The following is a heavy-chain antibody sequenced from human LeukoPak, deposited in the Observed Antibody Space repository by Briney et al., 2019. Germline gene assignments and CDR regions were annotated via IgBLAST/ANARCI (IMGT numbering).Heavy chain of an antibody. CDR1: GFTVSSNY. J-gene: IGHJ4*02. D-gene: IGHD3-10*01. CDR3: ASGGLGARKYYSDPFHY. Sequence: GGSLRLSCAASGFTVSSNYMAWVRQARGKGLEWVSILYSAGSRYYADSVRGRFTISRDDSKNTLYLQMNSLRADDTAVYYCASGGLGARKYYSDPFHYWGQGTLVTVSS. V-gene: IGHV3-66*01. CDR2: LYSAGSR.